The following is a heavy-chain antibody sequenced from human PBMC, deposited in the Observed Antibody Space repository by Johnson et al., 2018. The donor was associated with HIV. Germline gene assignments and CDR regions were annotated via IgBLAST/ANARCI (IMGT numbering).Heavy chain of an antibody. CDR2: ISSSGSTI. D-gene: IGHD3-22*01. CDR1: GFTFSDYY. V-gene: IGHV3-11*04. J-gene: IGHJ3*02. CDR3: ATDGGPDYYDSSGYAGDAFDI. Sequence: QVQLVESGGGLVKPGGSLRLSCAASGFTFSDYYMSWIRQAPGKGLEWVSYISSSGSTIYYADSVKGRFTISRDNAKNSLYLQMNSLRAEDTAVHYCATDGGPDYYDSSGYAGDAFDIWGQGTMVTASS.